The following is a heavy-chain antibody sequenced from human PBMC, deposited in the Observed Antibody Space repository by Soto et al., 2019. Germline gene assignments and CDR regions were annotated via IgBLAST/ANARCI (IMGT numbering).Heavy chain of an antibody. D-gene: IGHD2-2*01. V-gene: IGHV3-23*01. J-gene: IGHJ5*02. CDR3: AKDFGADCSSTSCYLNWFDP. Sequence: EVQLLESGGGLVQPGGSLRLSCAASGFTFSSYAMSWVRQAPGKGLDWVSAISGSGGSTYYADSVKGRFTISRDNSKNTLYLQMISLRAEDSAVYYCAKDFGADCSSTSCYLNWFDPWGQGTLVTVSS. CDR2: ISGSGGST. CDR1: GFTFSSYA.